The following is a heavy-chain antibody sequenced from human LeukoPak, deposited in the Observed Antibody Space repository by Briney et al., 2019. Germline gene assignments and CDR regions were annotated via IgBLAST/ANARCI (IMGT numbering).Heavy chain of an antibody. Sequence: GGSLRLSCAASGFTFSSYSMNWVRQAPGKGLEWVSSISSSSSYIYYADSVKGRFTISRDNAKNSLYLQMNSLRAEDTAVYYCAREDIVVPPGGMDVWAKGPRSPSP. CDR1: GFTFSSYS. D-gene: IGHD2-2*01. CDR2: ISSSSSYI. J-gene: IGHJ6*02. CDR3: AREDIVVPPGGMDV. V-gene: IGHV3-21*01.